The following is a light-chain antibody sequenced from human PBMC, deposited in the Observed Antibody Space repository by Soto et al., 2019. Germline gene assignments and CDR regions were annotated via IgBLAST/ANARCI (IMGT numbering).Light chain of an antibody. CDR2: DAS. CDR1: QSVNIY. CDR3: QQRSNWPIT. J-gene: IGKJ5*01. V-gene: IGKV3-11*01. Sequence: EIVLTQSPATLSLSPGERATLSCTASQSVNIYLAWYQQKHGQPPRLLIYDASTRATGVPARFSGSGSGTDFTLTISSLEPEDFAVYYCQQRSNWPITFGQGTRLEI.